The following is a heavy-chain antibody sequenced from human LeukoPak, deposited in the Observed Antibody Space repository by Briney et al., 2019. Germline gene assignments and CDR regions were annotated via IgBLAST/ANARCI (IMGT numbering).Heavy chain of an antibody. J-gene: IGHJ6*02. CDR3: ATSTIVQSYYYGLDV. D-gene: IGHD2-8*01. CDR2: ISSSSSYI. Sequence: PGGSLRLSCAASGFTFSSYSMTWVRQAPGKGLEWVSSISSSSSYIYYADSVKGRFTISRDNAKNSLYLQMNSLRAEDTAVYYCATSTIVQSYYYGLDVWGQGTTVTVSS. V-gene: IGHV3-21*01. CDR1: GFTFSSYS.